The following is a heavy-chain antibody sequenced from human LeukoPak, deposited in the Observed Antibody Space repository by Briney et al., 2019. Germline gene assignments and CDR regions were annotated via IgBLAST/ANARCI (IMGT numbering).Heavy chain of an antibody. Sequence: ASVKVSCKASGYTFTSYDINWVRQATGQGLEWMGWMNPNSGNTGYAQKFQGRVTMTRNTSISTAYMELSSLRSEDTAVYYCAVKGGPNYYYYGMDVWGQGTLVTVSS. CDR1: GYTFTSYD. J-gene: IGHJ6*02. CDR2: MNPNSGNT. V-gene: IGHV1-8*01. CDR3: AVKGGPNYYYYGMDV. D-gene: IGHD2-15*01.